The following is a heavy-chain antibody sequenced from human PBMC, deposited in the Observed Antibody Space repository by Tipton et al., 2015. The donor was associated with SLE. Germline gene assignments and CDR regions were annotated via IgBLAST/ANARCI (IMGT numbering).Heavy chain of an antibody. CDR2: ISSAGYAI. CDR3: AGGTCDSNNNYDFGFDY. V-gene: IGHV3-11*04. D-gene: IGHD3-22*01. Sequence: SLRLSCAASGFPFSDYYMSWLRQAPGRGLEWLSYISSAGYAIYYADTVKGRFTISRDNAKNSLFLQMNSLRAEDTALYFCAGGTCDSNNNYDFGFDYWGQGALVTVSS. CDR1: GFPFSDYY. J-gene: IGHJ4*02.